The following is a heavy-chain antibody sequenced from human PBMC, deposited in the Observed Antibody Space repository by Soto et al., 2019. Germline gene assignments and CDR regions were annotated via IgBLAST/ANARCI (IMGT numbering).Heavy chain of an antibody. J-gene: IGHJ4*02. CDR2: ISGSGGST. CDR1: GFTFSSYA. V-gene: IGHV3-23*01. D-gene: IGHD3-22*01. Sequence: PGGSLRLSCAASGFTFSSYAMSWVRQAPGKGLEWVSAISGSGGSTYYADSVKGRFTISRDNSKNTLYLQMNSLRAEDTAVYYCAEDIYYDSSVYGDYYFDYWGQGTLVTVSS. CDR3: AEDIYYDSSVYGDYYFDY.